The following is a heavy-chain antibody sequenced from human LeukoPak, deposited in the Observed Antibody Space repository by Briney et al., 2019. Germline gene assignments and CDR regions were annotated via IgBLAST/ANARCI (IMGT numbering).Heavy chain of an antibody. Sequence: GKSLRLSCAASGSTFSGYGMHWVRQAPGKGLEWVALIWYDGTGKYYADSVKGRFTISRDNSKNTLYLQMNSLRADDTAVYFCARDYGGNSYGLDVWGQGTTVTVSS. CDR3: ARDYGGNSYGLDV. D-gene: IGHD4-23*01. CDR1: GSTFSGYG. CDR2: IWYDGTGK. V-gene: IGHV3-33*01. J-gene: IGHJ6*02.